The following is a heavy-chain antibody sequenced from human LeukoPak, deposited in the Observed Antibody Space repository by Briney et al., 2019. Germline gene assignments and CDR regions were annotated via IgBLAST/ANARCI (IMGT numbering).Heavy chain of an antibody. V-gene: IGHV3-74*01. CDR2: MNIDGSSR. CDR1: GFTFSGYW. Sequence: GGSLRLSCAGSGFTFSGYWMHWVRQAPGKGLVWVSRMNIDGSSRSYADSVKGRFTISRDNRKNTLYLEMNSLRAEDTAVYYCARGGYSYGASDLWGQGTLVTVSS. CDR3: ARGGYSYGASDL. J-gene: IGHJ4*02. D-gene: IGHD5-18*01.